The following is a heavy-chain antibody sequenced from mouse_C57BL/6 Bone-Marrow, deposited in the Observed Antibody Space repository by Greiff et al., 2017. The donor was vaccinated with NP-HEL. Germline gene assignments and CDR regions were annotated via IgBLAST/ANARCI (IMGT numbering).Heavy chain of an antibody. CDR1: GFTFSSYA. J-gene: IGHJ2*01. CDR2: ISSGGDYI. Sequence: EVQRVESGEGLVKPGGSLKLSCAASGFTFSSYAMSWVRQTPEKRLEWVAYISSGGDYIYYADTVKGRFTISRDNARNTLYLQMSGLKSEDTAMYYCTRWHGSSYGVLYYFDYWGQGTTLTVSS. CDR3: TRWHGSSYGVLYYFDY. D-gene: IGHD1-1*01. V-gene: IGHV5-9-1*02.